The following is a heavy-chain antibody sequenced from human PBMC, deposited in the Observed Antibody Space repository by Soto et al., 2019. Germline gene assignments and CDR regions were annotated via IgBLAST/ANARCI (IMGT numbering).Heavy chain of an antibody. CDR1: GGSISSSGYY. CDR2: IYYSGST. D-gene: IGHD3-10*01. V-gene: IGHV4-39*01. J-gene: IGHJ6*02. CDR3: ARHYSGGVDV. Sequence: QLPLQESGPGLVKPSETLSLICIVSGGSISSSGYYWGCIRQPPGKGLEWIGSIYYSGSTYYNPSLKSRVTISVDTSRNQFSLKLSSVTAADTAVYYCARHYSGGVDVWGQGTTVTVSS.